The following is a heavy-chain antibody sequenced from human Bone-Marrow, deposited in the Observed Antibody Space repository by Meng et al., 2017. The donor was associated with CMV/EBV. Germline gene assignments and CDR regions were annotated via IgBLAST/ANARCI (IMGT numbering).Heavy chain of an antibody. CDR3: AKDMRISSIAARFALDY. Sequence: GESLKISCAASGFTFSSYAMSWVRQAPGKGLEWVSAISGSGGSTYYADSVKGRFTISRDNSKNTLYLQMNSLRAEDTAVYYCAKDMRISSIAARFALDYWGQGTLVIVSS. CDR1: GFTFSSYA. V-gene: IGHV3-23*01. D-gene: IGHD6-6*01. J-gene: IGHJ4*02. CDR2: ISGSGGST.